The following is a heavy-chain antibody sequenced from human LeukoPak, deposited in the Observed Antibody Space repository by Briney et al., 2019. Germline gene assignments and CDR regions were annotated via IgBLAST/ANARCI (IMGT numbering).Heavy chain of an antibody. V-gene: IGHV3-7*01. CDR2: IKQDGSEK. Sequence: GGSLRLSCAASGFTFSSYWMSWVRQAPGKGLEWVANIKQDGSEKYYVDSVKGRFTISRDNAKNSLYLQMNSLRAGDTAVYYCARDQMVVVAATGGHSEMYYYYYGMDVWGQGTTVTVSS. CDR1: GFTFSSYW. D-gene: IGHD2-15*01. J-gene: IGHJ6*02. CDR3: ARDQMVVVAATGGHSEMYYYYYGMDV.